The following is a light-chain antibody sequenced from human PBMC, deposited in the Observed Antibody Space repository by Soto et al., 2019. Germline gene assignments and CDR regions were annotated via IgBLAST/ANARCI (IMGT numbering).Light chain of an antibody. Sequence: QSALTQPRSVSGSPGQSVTISCTGTSRDVGAYNYVSWYQQHPGKAPKLIIYDVSKWPSGVPDRFSGSKSGNTASLTISGLRAEDEADYYCCSSAGSSTVIFGGGTKLPVL. CDR2: DVS. CDR3: CSSAGSSTVI. J-gene: IGLJ2*01. V-gene: IGLV2-11*01. CDR1: SRDVGAYNY.